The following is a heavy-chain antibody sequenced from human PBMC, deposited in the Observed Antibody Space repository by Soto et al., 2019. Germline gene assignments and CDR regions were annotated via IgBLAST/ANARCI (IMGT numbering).Heavy chain of an antibody. V-gene: IGHV1-18*01. Sequence: ASVKVSCKASGYTFSSIGISWVRQAPGQGLEWMGWISPYKGNTHYAQGLQGRVTMTTDTSTSTAYMELSSLRSEDTAVYYCARDAGTTIFNGFDPWGQGTLVTVSS. J-gene: IGHJ5*02. CDR3: ARDAGTTIFNGFDP. CDR1: GYTFSSIG. D-gene: IGHD1-7*01. CDR2: ISPYKGNT.